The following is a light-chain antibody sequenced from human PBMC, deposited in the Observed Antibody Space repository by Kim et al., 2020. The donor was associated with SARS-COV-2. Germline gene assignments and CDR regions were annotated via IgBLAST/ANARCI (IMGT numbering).Light chain of an antibody. CDR2: DVS. CDR1: SSDIGGYNY. Sequence: GQSITISCTGTSSDIGGYNYVSWYQQHPGKAPKLMIYDVSKRSSGVSNRFSGSKSGNTASLTISGLQAEDEADYYCSSITSSSTGVFGGGTQLTVL. V-gene: IGLV2-14*04. CDR3: SSITSSSTGV. J-gene: IGLJ2*01.